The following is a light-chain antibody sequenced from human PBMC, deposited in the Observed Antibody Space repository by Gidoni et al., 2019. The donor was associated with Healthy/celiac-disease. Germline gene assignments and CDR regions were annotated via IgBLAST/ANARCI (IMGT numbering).Light chain of an antibody. CDR2: WAS. V-gene: IGKV4-1*01. CDR1: QSVLYSSNNKNY. CDR3: QQYYSWT. J-gene: IGKJ1*01. Sequence: DIVMTQPPDSLAVSLGERATINCKSSQSVLYSSNNKNYLAWYQQKPGQPPKLLIYWASTRESGVPDRFSGSGSGTDFTLTISSLQAEDVAVYYCQQYYSWTFXXXTKVEIK.